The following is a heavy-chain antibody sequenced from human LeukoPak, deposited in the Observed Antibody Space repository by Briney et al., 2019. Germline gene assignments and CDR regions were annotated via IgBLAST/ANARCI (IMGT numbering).Heavy chain of an antibody. Sequence: GGSLRLSCAASGFTFSTYGMHRVRQAPGKGLEWVAFIQYDGSNKYYTDSVKGRFTISRDNAKNSLYLQMNSLRAEDTAVYYCARDIAARGDYWGQGTLVTVSS. CDR3: ARDIAARGDY. J-gene: IGHJ4*02. CDR2: IQYDGSNK. V-gene: IGHV3-30*02. CDR1: GFTFSTYG. D-gene: IGHD6-6*01.